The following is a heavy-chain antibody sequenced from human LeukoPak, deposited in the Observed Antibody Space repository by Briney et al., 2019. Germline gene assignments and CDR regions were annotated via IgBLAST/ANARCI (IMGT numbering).Heavy chain of an antibody. V-gene: IGHV3-74*01. CDR3: ARGSAVTNTGYY. CDR1: GFTFSSYW. CDR2: INNDGSST. Sequence: PGGSLRLSCAASGFTFSSYWMHWVRQAPGKGLVWVSRINNDGSSTSSADSVKGRFTISRDNAKNSLYLQMNSLRAEDTAVYYCARGSAVTNTGYYWGQGTLVTVSS. D-gene: IGHD2-8*02. J-gene: IGHJ4*02.